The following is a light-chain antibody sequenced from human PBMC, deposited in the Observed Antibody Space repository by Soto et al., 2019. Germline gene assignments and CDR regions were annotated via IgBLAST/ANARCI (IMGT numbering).Light chain of an antibody. CDR3: QQYGSSPLT. Sequence: DIVLPQSPGTLSSSPGERATLSCRARQSVSSNYLAWYQQKPGQATRLLIYGASTTATAIPDRFSGSGSGNDFNLTISRLEPEDYAVYHCQQYGSSPLTFGGGTKVEIK. J-gene: IGKJ4*01. CDR2: GAS. CDR1: QSVSSNY. V-gene: IGKV3-20*01.